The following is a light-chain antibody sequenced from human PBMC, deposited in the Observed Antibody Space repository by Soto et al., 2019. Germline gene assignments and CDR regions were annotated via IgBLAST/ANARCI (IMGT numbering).Light chain of an antibody. V-gene: IGLV2-14*01. Sequence: QSALTQPASVSGSPGQSITFSCTGTSNDIGGYNYVSWYQQHPGKAPKLMIFDVSNRPSGVSYRFSGSKSGNTASLTISGLHAEGEADYYCSSYTSSSTVLFGGGTKVTVL. J-gene: IGLJ2*01. CDR3: SSYTSSSTVL. CDR1: SNDIGGYNY. CDR2: DVS.